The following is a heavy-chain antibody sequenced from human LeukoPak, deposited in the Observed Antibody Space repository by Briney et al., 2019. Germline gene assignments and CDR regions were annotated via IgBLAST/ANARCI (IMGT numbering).Heavy chain of an antibody. J-gene: IGHJ5*02. V-gene: IGHV1-2*02. Sequence: ASVKVSCKASGYTFTGYYMHWVRQAPGQGLEWMGWINPNSGGTNYAQKFQGRVTMTRDTSISTAYMELSRLRSDDTAVYYCAREYGGYSNWFDPWGQGTLVTVSS. D-gene: IGHD4-17*01. CDR1: GYTFTGYY. CDR2: INPNSGGT. CDR3: AREYGGYSNWFDP.